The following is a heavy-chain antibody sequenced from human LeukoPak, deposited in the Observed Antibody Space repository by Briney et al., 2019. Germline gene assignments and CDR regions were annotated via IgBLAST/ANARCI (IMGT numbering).Heavy chain of an antibody. Sequence: ASVKLSCKASGYTFTGDYMHWVRQAPGQGLEWMGWINPNSGGTNYAQKFQGRVTITRDTSISTAYMELSRLRSDDTAVYYCARGSAATSNYYLDYWGEGTLVTVSS. D-gene: IGHD6-13*01. J-gene: IGHJ4*02. V-gene: IGHV1-2*02. CDR3: ARGSAATSNYYLDY. CDR1: GYTFTGDY. CDR2: INPNSGGT.